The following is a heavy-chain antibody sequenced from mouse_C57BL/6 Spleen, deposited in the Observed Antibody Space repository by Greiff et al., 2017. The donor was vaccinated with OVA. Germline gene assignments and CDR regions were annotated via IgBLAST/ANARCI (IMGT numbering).Heavy chain of an antibody. CDR3: TRSYYGWFAY. CDR2: IDPETGGT. V-gene: IGHV1-15*01. D-gene: IGHD1-1*01. Sequence: QVHVKQSGAELVRPGASVTLSCKASGYTFTDYEMHWVKQTPVHGLEWIGAIDPETGGTAYNQKFKGKAILTADKSSSTAYMELRSLTSEDSAVYYCTRSYYGWFAYWGQGTLVTVSA. J-gene: IGHJ3*01. CDR1: GYTFTDYE.